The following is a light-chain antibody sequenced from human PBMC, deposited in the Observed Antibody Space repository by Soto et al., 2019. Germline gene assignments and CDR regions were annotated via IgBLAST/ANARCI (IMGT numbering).Light chain of an antibody. CDR1: QSIRNY. V-gene: IGKV1-39*01. Sequence: DIQMTQSPSSLSASVGDRVTITCRASQSIRNYLNWYQQKPGKAPKLLIYAASTLQSGVPSRFSGSGSGTDFTLTIAGLQPEDSASYFCQQSITAPLTFGGGNKVEIK. CDR2: AAS. CDR3: QQSITAPLT. J-gene: IGKJ4*01.